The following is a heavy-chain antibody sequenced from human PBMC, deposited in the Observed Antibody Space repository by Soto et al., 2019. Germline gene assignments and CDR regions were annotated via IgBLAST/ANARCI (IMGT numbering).Heavy chain of an antibody. D-gene: IGHD4-17*01. J-gene: IGHJ4*02. CDR1: GFSFRDYG. Sequence: EVQLLEAGGGLVQPGGSLRLSCAASGFSFRDYGMSWVRQAPGKGLEWLSAIIGIGDTAYYADSWRGRFTISRDNSKNKLYLQLNDLGAEDTAIYYCAKDYDYGDSLPFDYWGQGTLVTVSS. CDR2: IIGIGDTA. CDR3: AKDYDYGDSLPFDY. V-gene: IGHV3-23*01.